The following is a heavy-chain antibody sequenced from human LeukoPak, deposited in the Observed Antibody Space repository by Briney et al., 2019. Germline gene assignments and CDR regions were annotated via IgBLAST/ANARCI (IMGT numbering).Heavy chain of an antibody. CDR2: IRNSGNTI. CDR3: ARDRVVPAAIVYYYGMDV. Sequence: GGSLRLSCAASGFTFSSYEMNWVRQAPGKGLEWVSYIRNSGNTIYYADSVKGRFTISRDNAKNSLYLQMNSLRAEDTAVYYCARDRVVPAAIVYYYGMDVWGQGTTVTVSS. V-gene: IGHV3-48*03. CDR1: GFTFSSYE. J-gene: IGHJ6*02. D-gene: IGHD2-2*02.